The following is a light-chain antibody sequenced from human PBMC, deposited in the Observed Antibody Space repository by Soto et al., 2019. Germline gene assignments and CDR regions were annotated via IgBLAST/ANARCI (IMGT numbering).Light chain of an antibody. CDR3: QQYNNWPRT. V-gene: IGKV3D-15*01. J-gene: IGKJ1*01. Sequence: EIVMTQSPATLSVSPGERATLSCRASQSVSSNLAWYQHKPGQAPRLLIYGASTRATGIPARFSGSGSGTEFTLTISSLQSEDFAVYYCQQYNNWPRTFGQGTRW. CDR2: GAS. CDR1: QSVSSN.